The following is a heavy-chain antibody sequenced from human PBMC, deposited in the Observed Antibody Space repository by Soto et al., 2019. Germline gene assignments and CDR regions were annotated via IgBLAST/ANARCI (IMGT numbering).Heavy chain of an antibody. CDR2: ISTMFGAA. CDR3: AREVQVHTPAFVY. Sequence: QVQLVQSGAEMKKPGSSVKVSCQSSGGTFNTYAMNWVRQAAGQEPEWMGDISTMFGAANYAPKFQGRVTITADESTGTSYMQLSSLTSEDTALYFCAREVQVHTPAFVYWGQGTLVTVSS. J-gene: IGHJ4*02. V-gene: IGHV1-69*19. D-gene: IGHD3-10*01. CDR1: GGTFNTYA.